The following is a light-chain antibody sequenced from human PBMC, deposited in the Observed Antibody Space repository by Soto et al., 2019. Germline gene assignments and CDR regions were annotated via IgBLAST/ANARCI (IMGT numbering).Light chain of an antibody. V-gene: IGLV3-21*04. CDR1: NIGSKS. CDR2: YDS. Sequence: SYELTQPPSVSVAPGKTARITCGGNNIGSKSVHWYQQKPGQAPVLVIYYDSARPSGIPERFSGSNSGNTATLTIRRVEAGDEDDFYCQVWYSSSDHRRVFGPGTKVTVL. J-gene: IGLJ1*01. CDR3: QVWYSSSDHRRV.